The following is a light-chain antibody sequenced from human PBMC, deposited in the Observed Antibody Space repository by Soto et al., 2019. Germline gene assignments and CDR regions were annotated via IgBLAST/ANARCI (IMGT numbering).Light chain of an antibody. V-gene: IGLV2-14*01. J-gene: IGLJ3*02. CDR1: SHDVGGYNH. CDR2: DVN. Sequence: QSALTQPASVSGSPGQSITISCTGTSHDVGGYNHVSWYQQNPGKAPKLMIYDVNNRPSGVSNRFSGSKSGNTASLTISGLQAEDEADYYCSSYTRISTVVFGGGTKLTVL. CDR3: SSYTRISTVV.